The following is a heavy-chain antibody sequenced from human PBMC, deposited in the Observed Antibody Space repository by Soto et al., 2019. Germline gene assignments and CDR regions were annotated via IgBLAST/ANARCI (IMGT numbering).Heavy chain of an antibody. V-gene: IGHV3-23*01. J-gene: IGHJ6*02. CDR2: ISGSGGST. Sequence: EVQLLESGGGLVQPGGSLRLSCAASGFTFSSYAMSWVRQAPGKGLEWVSAISGSGGSTYYGEAMKGRFTITRDNSKNTLNLQMNSLRAEDTAVYYCAKKKSSALLIGMDVWGQGTTVTVSS. D-gene: IGHD2-15*01. CDR1: GFTFSSYA. CDR3: AKKKSSALLIGMDV.